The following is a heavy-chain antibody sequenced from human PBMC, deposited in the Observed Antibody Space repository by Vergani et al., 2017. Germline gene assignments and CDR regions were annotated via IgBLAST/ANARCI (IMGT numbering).Heavy chain of an antibody. Sequence: VQLVESGGGVVQPGRSLRLSCAASGFTFSSYSMNWVRQAPGKGLEGVSYISSSSSTIYYADSVKGRFTISRDNAKNSLYLQMNSLRDEDTAVYYCARGAFVAVAGTNFDYWGQGTLVTVSS. D-gene: IGHD6-19*01. J-gene: IGHJ4*02. V-gene: IGHV3-48*02. CDR2: ISSSSSTI. CDR1: GFTFSSYS. CDR3: ARGAFVAVAGTNFDY.